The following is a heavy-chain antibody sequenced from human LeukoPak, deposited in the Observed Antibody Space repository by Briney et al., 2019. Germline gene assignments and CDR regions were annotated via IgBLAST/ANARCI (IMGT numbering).Heavy chain of an antibody. CDR2: ISSSSSTI. D-gene: IGHD3-16*01. J-gene: IGHJ4*02. V-gene: IGHV3-48*01. CDR3: AGEYDYVWGSYPR. CDR1: GFTFSSYS. Sequence: GGSLRLSCAASGFTFSSYSMNWVRQAPGEGLEWVSYISSSSSTIYYADSVKGRFTISRDNAKNSLYLQMNSLRAEDTAVYYCAGEYDYVWGSYPRWGQGTLVTVSS.